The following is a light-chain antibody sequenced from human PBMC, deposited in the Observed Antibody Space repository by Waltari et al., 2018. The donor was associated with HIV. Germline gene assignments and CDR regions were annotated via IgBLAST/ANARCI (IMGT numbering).Light chain of an antibody. CDR3: EQYYSTPLT. CDR2: WAT. CDR1: QSVLYSSNNKTY. J-gene: IGKJ4*01. V-gene: IGKV4-1*01. Sequence: DIVMTQSPDSLAVSLGERATINCKSSQSVLYSSNNKTYLAWYQQKPGQPPKLLIYWATTRESGCPGRVSGSGYGTDFTLTSSSLQAEDVAVYYCEQYYSTPLTFGGGTKVEIK.